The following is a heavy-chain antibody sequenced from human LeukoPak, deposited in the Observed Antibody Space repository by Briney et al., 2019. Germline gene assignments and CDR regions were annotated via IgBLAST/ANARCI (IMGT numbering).Heavy chain of an antibody. J-gene: IGHJ6*02. CDR3: AKGPYYYDSSGYYRKGYYGMDV. CDR2: ISGSGGST. Sequence: QPGGSLRLSCAASGFTFSSYAMSRVRQAPGKGLEWVSAISGSGGSTYYADSVKGRFTISRDNSKNTLYLQMNSLRAEDTAVYYCAKGPYYYDSSGYYRKGYYGMDVWGQGTTVTVSS. D-gene: IGHD3-22*01. CDR1: GFTFSSYA. V-gene: IGHV3-23*01.